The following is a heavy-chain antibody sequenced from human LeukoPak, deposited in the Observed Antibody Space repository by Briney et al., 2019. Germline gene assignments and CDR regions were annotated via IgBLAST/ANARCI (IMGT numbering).Heavy chain of an antibody. V-gene: IGHV3-7*04. D-gene: IGHD2-2*01. CDR3: ARDQGCSSTSCYFAAYYGMDV. Sequence: PGGSLRLSCAASGFTFSSYWMSCVRQAPGKGLEWVANIKQDGSEKYYVDSVKGRFTISRDNAKNSLYLQMNSLRAEDTAVYYCARDQGCSSTSCYFAAYYGMDVWGQGTTVTVSS. CDR1: GFTFSSYW. J-gene: IGHJ6*02. CDR2: IKQDGSEK.